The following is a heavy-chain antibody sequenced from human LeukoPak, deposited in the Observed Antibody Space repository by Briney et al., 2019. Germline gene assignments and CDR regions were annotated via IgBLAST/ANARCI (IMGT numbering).Heavy chain of an antibody. Sequence: SETLSLTCTVSGGSASSYYWSWMRQPPGKGLEWIGCIYYSGSTNYNPSLKSRVTISLDTSKNQFSLKLTSVTAADTAVYYCARDRSGLNWFDPWGQGTLVTVSS. CDR2: IYYSGST. V-gene: IGHV4-59*02. CDR3: ARDRSGLNWFDP. J-gene: IGHJ5*02. D-gene: IGHD3-22*01. CDR1: GGSASSYY.